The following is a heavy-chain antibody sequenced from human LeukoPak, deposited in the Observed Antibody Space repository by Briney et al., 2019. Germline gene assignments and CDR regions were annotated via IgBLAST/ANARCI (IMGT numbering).Heavy chain of an antibody. CDR2: IYHTGSA. CDR1: GYSFTSGHY. CDR3: ARYCTSTTCILRGFDY. Sequence: SETLSLTCSVSGYSFTSGHYWGWIRQPPGKGLEWIANIYHTGSAHYNPSLKSRVTISVDTSTNQFSLKLSSVTAADTAVYYCARYCTSTTCILRGFDYWGQGTLVSVSS. J-gene: IGHJ4*02. V-gene: IGHV4-38-2*01. D-gene: IGHD2-2*01.